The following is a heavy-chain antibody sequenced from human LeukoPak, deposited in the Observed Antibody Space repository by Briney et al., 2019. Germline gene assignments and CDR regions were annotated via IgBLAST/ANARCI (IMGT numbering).Heavy chain of an antibody. V-gene: IGHV1-69*13. CDR1: GGTFSSYA. D-gene: IGHD7-27*01. Sequence: SVKVSCKASGGTFSSYAISWVRQAPGQGLEWMGGIILIFGTANYAQKFQGRVTITADESTSTAYMELSSLRSEDTAVYYCARGNWATLYYYYGMDVWGQGTTVTVSS. CDR3: ARGNWATLYYYYGMDV. CDR2: IILIFGTA. J-gene: IGHJ6*02.